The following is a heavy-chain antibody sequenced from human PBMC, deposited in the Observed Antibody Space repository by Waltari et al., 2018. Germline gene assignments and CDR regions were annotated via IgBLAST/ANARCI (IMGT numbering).Heavy chain of an antibody. V-gene: IGHV3-15*01. CDR1: GFTFSNAW. CDR3: AREGSRVGAMGYFDY. Sequence: EVQLVESGGGLVKPGGSLRLSCAASGFTFSNAWMSWVRQAPGKGLEWVGRIKSKTDGGTTDYAAPVKGRFTISRDDSKNTLYLQMNSLKTEDTAVYYCAREGSRVGAMGYFDYWGQGTLVTVSS. J-gene: IGHJ4*02. D-gene: IGHD1-26*01. CDR2: IKSKTDGGTT.